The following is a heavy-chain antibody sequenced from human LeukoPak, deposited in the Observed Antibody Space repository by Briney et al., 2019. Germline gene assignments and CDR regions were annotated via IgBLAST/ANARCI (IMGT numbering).Heavy chain of an antibody. J-gene: IGHJ4*02. CDR1: GGSFSGYY. CDR2: INHSGST. CDR3: ARVAGSLLSSRYVYYFDY. D-gene: IGHD6-13*01. V-gene: IGHV4-34*01. Sequence: SETLSLTCAVYGGSFSGYYWSWIRQPPGKGLEWIGEINHSGSTNYNPSLKSRVTISVDTSKNQFSLKLSPVTAADTAVYYCARVAGSLLSSRYVYYFDYWGQGTLVTVSS.